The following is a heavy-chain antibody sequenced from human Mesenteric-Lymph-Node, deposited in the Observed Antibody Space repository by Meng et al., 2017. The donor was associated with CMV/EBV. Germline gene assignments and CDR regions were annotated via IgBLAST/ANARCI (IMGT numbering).Heavy chain of an antibody. CDR1: GYSFTRYW. D-gene: IGHD2-21*02. CDR3: ARHCGGDCSPDY. CDR2: IDPSDSYT. Sequence: WKGSGYSFTRYWISWVRQMPGKGLEWMGRIDPSDSYTNYSPAFLGRVTISADNDITTAYLQWSSLNVSDTAMYYCARHCGGDCSPDYWGQGTLVTVSS. V-gene: IGHV5-10-1*01. J-gene: IGHJ4*02.